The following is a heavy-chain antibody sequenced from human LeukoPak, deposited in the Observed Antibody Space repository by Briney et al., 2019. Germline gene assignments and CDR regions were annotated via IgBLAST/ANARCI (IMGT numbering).Heavy chain of an antibody. V-gene: IGHV3-7*01. CDR2: IKQDGSEK. CDR3: ARDGVQEWELPDIDY. CDR1: GFTFSSYW. J-gene: IGHJ4*02. D-gene: IGHD1-26*01. Sequence: PGGSLRLSCAASGFTFSSYWMSWVRQAPGKGLEWVANIKQDGSEKYYVDSVKGRFTISRDNAKNSLYLQMNRLRAEDTAVYYCARDGVQEWELPDIDYWGQGTLVTVSS.